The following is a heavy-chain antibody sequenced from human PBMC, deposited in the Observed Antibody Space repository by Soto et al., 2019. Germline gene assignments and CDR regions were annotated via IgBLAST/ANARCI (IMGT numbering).Heavy chain of an antibody. J-gene: IGHJ6*03. CDR2: VFSSGTT. Sequence: QVQLQESGPGMVKPSETLSLTCTVSGGSVSNYYWTWIRQPPGKGLEWIGYVFSSGTTNYSPSLKSRVTISVDTSKNQFSLRLSSVAASDTAIYFCARQTEGLPAQHYMDVWGKGTTVTVSS. CDR3: ARQTEGLPAQHYMDV. D-gene: IGHD2-21*02. CDR1: GGSVSNYY. V-gene: IGHV4-59*08.